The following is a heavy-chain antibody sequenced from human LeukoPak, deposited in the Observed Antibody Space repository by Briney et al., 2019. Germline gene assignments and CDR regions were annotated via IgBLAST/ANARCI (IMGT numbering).Heavy chain of an antibody. CDR1: GYSFSDYY. CDR2: VTPNNGGT. V-gene: IGHV1-2*02. CDR3: ARVLDYSAGLQDH. Sequence: GASVKVSCKASGYSFSDYYMHWVRQAPGQGLEWMGWVTPNNGGTNYAQKFKGRVTMTRDTSISTAYMELSRLRFDDTAVYYCARVLDYSAGLQDHWGQGTLITVSS. J-gene: IGHJ4*02. D-gene: IGHD3/OR15-3a*01.